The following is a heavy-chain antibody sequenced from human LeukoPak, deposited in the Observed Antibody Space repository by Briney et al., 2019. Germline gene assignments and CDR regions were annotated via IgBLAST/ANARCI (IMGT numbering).Heavy chain of an antibody. CDR3: AHSDTYYYGSGSYYPNWFDP. CDR1: GFSLSTSGVG. V-gene: IGHV2-5*02. J-gene: IGHJ5*02. CDR2: IYWDDDK. Sequence: ESGPTLVKPTQTLTLTCTFSGFSLSTSGVGVGWIRQPPGKALEWLALIYWDDDKRYSPSLKSRLTITKDTSKNQVVLTMTNMDPVDTATYYCAHSDTYYYGSGSYYPNWFDPWGQGTLVIVSS. D-gene: IGHD3-10*01.